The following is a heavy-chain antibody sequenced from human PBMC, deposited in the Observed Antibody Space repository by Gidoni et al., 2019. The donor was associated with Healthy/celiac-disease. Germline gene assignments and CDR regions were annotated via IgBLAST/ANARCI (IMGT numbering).Heavy chain of an antibody. D-gene: IGHD3-22*01. V-gene: IGHV4-34*01. CDR1: GGSFSGYY. CDR3: ARGRLYYDSSGYYSTGNYYYYYYGMDV. J-gene: IGHJ6*02. Sequence: QVQLQQWGAGLLKPSETLSLTCAVYGGSFSGYYWSWIRQPPGKGLEWIGEINHSGSTNYNPSLKSRVTISVDTSKNQFSLKLSSVTAADTAVYYCARGRLYYDSSGYYSTGNYYYYYYGMDVWGQGTTVTVSS. CDR2: INHSGST.